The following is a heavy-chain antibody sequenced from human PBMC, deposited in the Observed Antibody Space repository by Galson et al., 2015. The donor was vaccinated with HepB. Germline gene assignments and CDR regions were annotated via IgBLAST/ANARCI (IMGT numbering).Heavy chain of an antibody. CDR1: GFPFNNAW. CDR2: IKSKTDGETT. D-gene: IGHD2-8*02. J-gene: IGHJ5*02. V-gene: IGHV3-15*01. Sequence: SLRLSCAASGFPFNNAWMTWVRQAPGMGLEWVGRIKSKTDGETTDYAAPVKGRFTISRDDSKNRLYLQMNSLKPEDTAVYYCTTDVYYSTYWSWLVPWGQGTLVTVSS. CDR3: TTDVYYSTYWSWLVP.